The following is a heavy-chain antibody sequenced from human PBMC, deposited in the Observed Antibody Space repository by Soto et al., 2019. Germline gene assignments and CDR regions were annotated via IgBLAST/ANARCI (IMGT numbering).Heavy chain of an antibody. CDR1: GYTFTSFY. V-gene: IGHV1-46*01. J-gene: IGHJ5*02. Sequence: ASVKVSCKASGYTFTSFYIHWVRQAPGQGLEWMAIINPTGGSTNYAQRFRGRVTLTMDTSTSTVYMELSGLRSEDTAVYYCASEYYYGSGSNPEFDPWGQGTLVTVSS. CDR2: INPTGGST. D-gene: IGHD3-10*01. CDR3: ASEYYYGSGSNPEFDP.